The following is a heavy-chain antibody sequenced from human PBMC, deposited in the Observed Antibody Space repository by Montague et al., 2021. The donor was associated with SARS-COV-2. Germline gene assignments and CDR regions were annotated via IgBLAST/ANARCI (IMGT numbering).Heavy chain of an antibody. CDR1: GGSISSGSYY. CDR2: IYTSGST. J-gene: IGHJ4*02. D-gene: IGHD3-9*01. V-gene: IGHV4-61*02. CDR3: ARGVLRYFDWTSPFGY. Sequence: TLSLTCTVSGGSISSGSYYWSWIRQPAGKGLEWIGRIYTSGSTNYNPSLKSRVTISVDTFKNQFSLKLSSVTAADTAVYYCARGVLRYFDWTSPFGYWGQGTLVTVSS.